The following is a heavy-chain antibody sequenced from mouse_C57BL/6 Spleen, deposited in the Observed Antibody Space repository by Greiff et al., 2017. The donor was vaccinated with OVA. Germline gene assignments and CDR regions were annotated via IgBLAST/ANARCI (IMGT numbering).Heavy chain of an antibody. V-gene: IGHV3-4*01. Sequence: EVQVVESGPALVKPSQSVSLTCTVSGYSITNGNHWWIWIRHVSGRKLEWIGYISSSGSTDSNPSHNNRISITRDTSKNQLFLQLNSVTTEDIATYYCARARYDYDYYAMDYWGQGTSVTVSS. CDR2: ISSSGST. CDR1: GYSITNGNHW. J-gene: IGHJ4*01. D-gene: IGHD2-4*01. CDR3: ARARYDYDYYAMDY.